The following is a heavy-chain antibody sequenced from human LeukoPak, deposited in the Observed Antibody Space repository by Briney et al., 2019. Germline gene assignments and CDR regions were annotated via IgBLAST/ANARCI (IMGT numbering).Heavy chain of an antibody. CDR2: IYYSGST. Sequence: SETLSLTCTVSGGSISSYYWSWIRQPPGKGLEWIGYIYYSGSTNYNPSLKSRVTISVDTSRNQFSLKLSSVTAADTAVYYCARDPHYDLWGRGTLVTVSS. V-gene: IGHV4-59*01. CDR1: GGSISSYY. J-gene: IGHJ2*01. CDR3: ARDPHYDL.